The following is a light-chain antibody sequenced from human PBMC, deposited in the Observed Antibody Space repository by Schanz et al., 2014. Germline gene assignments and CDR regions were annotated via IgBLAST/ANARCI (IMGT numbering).Light chain of an antibody. CDR1: QSVSTT. V-gene: IGKV3-15*01. CDR2: GAS. CDR3: QQRSKWPRT. Sequence: EIVLTQSPGTLSLSPGERVTLSCRASQSVSTTLAWYQQKPGQAPRLLIYGASTRATGVPARFSGSGSGTEFTLTISSLQSEDFAVYFCQQRSKWPRTFGQGTRLEI. J-gene: IGKJ5*01.